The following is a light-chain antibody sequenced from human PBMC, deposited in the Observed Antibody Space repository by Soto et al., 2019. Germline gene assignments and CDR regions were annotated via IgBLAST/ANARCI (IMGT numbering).Light chain of an antibody. J-gene: IGKJ2*01. CDR1: VNINSNF. CDR3: QQYGGSPMYT. V-gene: IGKV3-20*01. CDR2: GAS. Sequence: EIVLTQSPGTLSLSPGERATLSCRASVNINSNFFAWYQQRPGQAPRLLIYGASTRATGTPHRFSGSGSETDFTLTISRLEPEDSAVYYCQQYGGSPMYTFGQGTKLEIK.